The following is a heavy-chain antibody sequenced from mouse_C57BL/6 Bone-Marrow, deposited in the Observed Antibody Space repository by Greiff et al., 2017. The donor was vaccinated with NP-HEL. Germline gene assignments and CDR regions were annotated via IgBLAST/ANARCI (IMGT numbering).Heavy chain of an antibody. D-gene: IGHD1-1*01. V-gene: IGHV1-55*01. J-gene: IGHJ2*01. CDR1: GYTFTSYW. CDR2: IYPGSGST. Sequence: QVQLQQPGAELVKPGASVKMSCKASGYTFTSYWITWVKQRPGQGLEWIGDIYPGSGSTNYNEKFKSKATLTVDTSSSTAYMQLSSLTSEDSAVYYCARRFTTVVEGFDYWGQGTTLTVSS. CDR3: ARRFTTVVEGFDY.